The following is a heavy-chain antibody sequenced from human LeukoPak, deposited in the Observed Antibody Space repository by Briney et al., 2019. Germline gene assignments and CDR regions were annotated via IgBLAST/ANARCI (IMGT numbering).Heavy chain of an antibody. CDR3: ARDLYPLPAAIPGDAFDI. CDR2: SIPIFGTA. D-gene: IGHD2-2*02. V-gene: IGHV1-69*05. Sequence: SVKVSCKASGGTFSSYAISWVRQAPGQGLEWMGGSIPIFGTANYAQKFQGRVTITTDESTSTAYMELSSLRSEDTAVYYCARDLYPLPAAIPGDAFDIWGQGTMVTVSS. J-gene: IGHJ3*02. CDR1: GGTFSSYA.